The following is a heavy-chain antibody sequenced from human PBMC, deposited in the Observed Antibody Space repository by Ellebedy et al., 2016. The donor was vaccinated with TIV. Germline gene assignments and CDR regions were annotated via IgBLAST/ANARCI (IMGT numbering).Heavy chain of an antibody. CDR3: AKVSDSSGYAGLAIDY. Sequence: GESLKISXAASGFTFSSYWMHWVRQAPGKGLVWVSRINSDGSSTSYADSVKGRFTISRDNSKNTLYLQMNSLRAEDTAVYYCAKVSDSSGYAGLAIDYWGQGTLVTVSS. D-gene: IGHD3-22*01. CDR1: GFTFSSYW. CDR2: INSDGSST. V-gene: IGHV3-74*01. J-gene: IGHJ4*02.